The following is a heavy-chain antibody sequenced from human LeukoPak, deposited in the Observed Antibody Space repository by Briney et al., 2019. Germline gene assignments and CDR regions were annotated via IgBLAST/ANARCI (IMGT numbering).Heavy chain of an antibody. Sequence: GSLRLSCAASGFTFRSYEMTWVRQAPGKGLEWVSYISGSGSTIYYTDSMKGRFTISRDNAKNSLYLQMNSLRAEDTAVYYCAGLVLDYWGQGTLVTVSS. D-gene: IGHD6-19*01. CDR3: AGLVLDY. CDR2: ISGSGSTI. J-gene: IGHJ4*02. CDR1: GFTFRSYE. V-gene: IGHV3-48*03.